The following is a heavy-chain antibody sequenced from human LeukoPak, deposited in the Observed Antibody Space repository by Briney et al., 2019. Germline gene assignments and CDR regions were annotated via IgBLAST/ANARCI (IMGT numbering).Heavy chain of an antibody. CDR2: ISSSSSYI. D-gene: IGHD6-19*01. CDR1: GFTFSDNT. Sequence: GSLRLSCAASGFTFSDNTMNWVRQAPGKGLEWVSSISSSSSYIYYADSVKGRFTISRDNAKNSLYLQMNSLRAEDTAVYYCAKDTDYSSGWYDYWGQGTLVTVSS. V-gene: IGHV3-21*01. J-gene: IGHJ4*02. CDR3: AKDTDYSSGWYDY.